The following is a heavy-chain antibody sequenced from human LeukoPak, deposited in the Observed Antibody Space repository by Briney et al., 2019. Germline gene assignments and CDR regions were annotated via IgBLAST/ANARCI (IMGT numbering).Heavy chain of an antibody. D-gene: IGHD2-8*01. CDR3: AKSLARIGYCTSGGGCYAFDY. J-gene: IGHJ4*02. CDR1: GLTFSTHD. Sequence: PGGSLRLSCAASGLTFSTHDMSWVRQAPGKGLGWVSIISASGGATYYADSVRGRFTISRDNSKNSLYLQMNSLRADDTAVYYCAKSLARIGYCTSGGGCYAFDYWGQGTQVAVSS. V-gene: IGHV3-23*01. CDR2: ISASGGAT.